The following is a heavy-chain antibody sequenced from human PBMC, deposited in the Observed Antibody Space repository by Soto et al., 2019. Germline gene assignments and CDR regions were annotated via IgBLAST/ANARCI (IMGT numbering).Heavy chain of an antibody. V-gene: IGHV3-73*01. D-gene: IGHD3-22*01. CDR1: GFTFSGSA. CDR2: IRSKANSYAT. CDR3: TGTGVLVITPGYYYMDV. J-gene: IGHJ6*03. Sequence: GGSLRLSCAASGFTFSGSAMHWVRQASGKGLEWVGRIRSKANSYATAYAASVKGRFTISRDDSKNTAYLQMNSLKTEDTAVYYCTGTGVLVITPGYYYMDVWGKGTTVTVSS.